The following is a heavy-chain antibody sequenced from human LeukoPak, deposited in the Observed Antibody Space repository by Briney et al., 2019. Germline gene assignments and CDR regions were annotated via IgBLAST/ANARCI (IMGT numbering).Heavy chain of an antibody. CDR3: ASEGYCSGGSCYFFQH. Sequence: ASVTVSCKASGYTFTGYYMHWVRQAPGQGLEWMGRINPNSGGTNYAQKFQGRVTMTRDTSISTAYMELSRLRSDDTAVYYCASEGYCSGGSCYFFQHWGQGTLVTVSS. V-gene: IGHV1-2*06. D-gene: IGHD2-15*01. CDR1: GYTFTGYY. J-gene: IGHJ1*01. CDR2: INPNSGGT.